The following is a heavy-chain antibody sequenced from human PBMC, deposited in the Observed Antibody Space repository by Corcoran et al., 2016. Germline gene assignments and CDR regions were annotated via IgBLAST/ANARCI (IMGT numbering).Heavy chain of an antibody. CDR3: ANWGSSSSSVDY. D-gene: IGHD6-6*01. CDR2: TRDDGSIK. Sequence: ASGLTFSNYGMHWVRQAPGKGLEWVSSTRDDGSIKHYADSVKGRFTISRDNSKNTLYLQMDSLRPEDTAVDYGANWGSSSSSVDYWGQG. J-gene: IGHJ4*02. CDR1: GLTFSNYG. V-gene: IGHV3-30*02.